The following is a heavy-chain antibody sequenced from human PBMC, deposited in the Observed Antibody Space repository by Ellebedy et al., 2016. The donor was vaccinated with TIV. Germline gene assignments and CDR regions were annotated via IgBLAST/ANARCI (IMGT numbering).Heavy chain of an antibody. CDR1: GFTFSSHW. CDR3: VRGGGSFDY. CDR2: IKLDGSDK. V-gene: IGHV3-7*03. D-gene: IGHD1-26*01. Sequence: GESLKISXAASGFTFSSHWMSWVRQDPGKGLEWVANIKLDGSDKYYVDSVKGRFTISRDNAENSLYLQMNSLRAEDTAVYYCVRGGGSFDYWGQGTLVTVSS. J-gene: IGHJ4*02.